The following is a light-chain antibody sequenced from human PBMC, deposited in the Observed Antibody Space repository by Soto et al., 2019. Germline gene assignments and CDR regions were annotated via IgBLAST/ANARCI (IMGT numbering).Light chain of an antibody. CDR3: QHYGGSMYS. V-gene: IGKV3-11*01. Sequence: EIVLTQSPATLSLSPGERATLSCRASQSVSTYLAWYQQIPGQAPRLLIYDASNRATGIPARFSGSGSGTDFTLTISSLEPDDFAVYYCQHYGGSMYSFGQGTKLEIK. CDR2: DAS. J-gene: IGKJ2*03. CDR1: QSVSTY.